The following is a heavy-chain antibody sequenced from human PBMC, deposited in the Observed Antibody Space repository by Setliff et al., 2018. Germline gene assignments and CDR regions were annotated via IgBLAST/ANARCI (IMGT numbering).Heavy chain of an antibody. CDR3: ARDRSSIAVAGGGVDY. J-gene: IGHJ4*02. CDR2: IYYSGST. CDR1: GGSISSHY. Sequence: PSETLSLTCTVSGGSISSHYWSWIRQPPGKGLEWIGSIYYSGSTNHNPSLKSRVTISVDTSKNQFSLKLSSVTAADTAVYYSARDRSSIAVAGGGVDYWGQGTLVTVSS. V-gene: IGHV4-59*11. D-gene: IGHD6-19*01.